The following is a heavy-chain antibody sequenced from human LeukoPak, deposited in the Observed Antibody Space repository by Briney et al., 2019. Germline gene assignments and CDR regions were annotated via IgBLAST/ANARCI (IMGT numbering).Heavy chain of an antibody. V-gene: IGHV7-4-1*02. CDR2: INTNTGNP. CDR3: AREGHDYGDYITLEGFDY. Sequence: ASVKVSCKASGYTFTSYAMNWVRQAPGQGLEWMGWINTNTGNPTYAQGFTGRFVFFLDTSVSTAYLQISSLKAEDTAVYYCAREGHDYGDYITLEGFDYWGQGTLVTVSS. J-gene: IGHJ4*02. D-gene: IGHD4-17*01. CDR1: GYTFTSYA.